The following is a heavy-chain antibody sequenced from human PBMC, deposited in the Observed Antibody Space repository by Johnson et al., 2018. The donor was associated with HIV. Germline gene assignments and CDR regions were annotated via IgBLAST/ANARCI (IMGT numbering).Heavy chain of an antibody. CDR2: ISYDGSDK. Sequence: QVQLVESGGGLVEPGGSLRLSCAASGFTFSNAWMSWVRQAPGKGLEWVAVISYDGSDKYYADSVKGRLTISRDSSKNTLYLEMNSLRAEDTAVYYCAKDLEEGQQWLIGAFDIWGQGTMVTVSS. D-gene: IGHD6-19*01. CDR1: GFTFSNAW. CDR3: AKDLEEGQQWLIGAFDI. V-gene: IGHV3-30*18. J-gene: IGHJ3*02.